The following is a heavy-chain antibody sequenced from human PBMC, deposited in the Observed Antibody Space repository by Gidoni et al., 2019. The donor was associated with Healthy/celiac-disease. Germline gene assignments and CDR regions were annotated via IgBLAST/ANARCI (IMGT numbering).Heavy chain of an antibody. CDR3: ARGYYDSSGYYYVGNYYYYYMDV. D-gene: IGHD3-22*01. V-gene: IGHV4-4*02. CDR2: IYHSGST. Sequence: QVQLQESGPGLVKPSGTLSLTCAVSGGSIIRSNWWSWVRQPPGKGLEWIGEIYHSGSTNYNPSLKSRVTISVDKSKNQFSRKLSSVTAADTAVYYCARGYYDSSGYYYVGNYYYYYMDVWGKGTTVTVSS. CDR1: GGSIIRSNW. J-gene: IGHJ6*03.